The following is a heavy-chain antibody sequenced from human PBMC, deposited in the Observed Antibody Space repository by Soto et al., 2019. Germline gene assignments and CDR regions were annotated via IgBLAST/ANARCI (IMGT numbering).Heavy chain of an antibody. J-gene: IGHJ4*02. CDR3: ARETATAGYPD. V-gene: IGHV1-8*01. Sequence: QVQLVQSGAEVKKPGASVKVFCKASGYTFTSYDINWVRQATGLGLEWMGWLNPNRGNTAYAQKFQGRITMTRTTTTSTAYMELSSPRAEDTAEYSCARETATAGYPDWGQGTLVTVSS. D-gene: IGHD3-9*01. CDR2: LNPNRGNT. CDR1: GYTFTSYD.